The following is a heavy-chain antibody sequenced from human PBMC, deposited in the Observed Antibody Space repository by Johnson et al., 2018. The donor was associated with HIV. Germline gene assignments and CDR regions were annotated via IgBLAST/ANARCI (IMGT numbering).Heavy chain of an antibody. D-gene: IGHD2-21*02. CDR2: IYSGGTV. V-gene: IGHV3-53*01. J-gene: IGHJ3*01. CDR1: GFSVSDNY. Sequence: MQLVESGGGLIHPGGSLRLSCVASGFSVSDNYMSWVRQAPGEGLEWVSIIYSGGTVYYADSVKDRFTVSRDDSRNTVFLQMNSLRAEDTAVYYCARDPGNLHCGGDCYPEDAFDLWGQGTMVTVSS. CDR3: ARDPGNLHCGGDCYPEDAFDL.